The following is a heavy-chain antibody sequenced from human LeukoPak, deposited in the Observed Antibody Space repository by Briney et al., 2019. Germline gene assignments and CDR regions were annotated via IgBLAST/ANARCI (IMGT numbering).Heavy chain of an antibody. Sequence: SGGSLRLSCAASEFTFSSYAMHWVRQAPGKGLEWVAVISYDGSNKYYADSVKGRFTISRDNSKNTLYLQMNSLRAEDTAVYYCARVGPYSSSWFASYYYMDVWGKGTTVTVSS. V-gene: IGHV3-30-3*01. J-gene: IGHJ6*03. CDR2: ISYDGSNK. CDR1: EFTFSSYA. CDR3: ARVGPYSSSWFASYYYMDV. D-gene: IGHD6-13*01.